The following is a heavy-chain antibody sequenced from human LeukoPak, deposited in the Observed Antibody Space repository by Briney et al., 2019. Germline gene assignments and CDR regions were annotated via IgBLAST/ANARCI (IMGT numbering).Heavy chain of an antibody. Sequence: GSSLRLSCAASGFTFSSYGMHCVRNAPDKGLEWVAVIWYDGSNKYYADSVKGRFTISRDNSKNTLYLQMNSLRAEDTAVYYCARNHPEAETVIVRRHAYYFDNWGQGTLVTVSS. CDR2: IWYDGSNK. CDR3: ARNHPEAETVIVRRHAYYFDN. D-gene: IGHD3-22*01. CDR1: GFTFSSYG. V-gene: IGHV3-33*01. J-gene: IGHJ4*02.